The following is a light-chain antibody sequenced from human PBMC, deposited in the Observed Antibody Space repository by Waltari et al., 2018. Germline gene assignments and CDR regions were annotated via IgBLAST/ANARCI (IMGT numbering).Light chain of an antibody. J-gene: IGKJ3*01. CDR1: QSVSSN. CDR2: GAS. Sequence: EIVMTQSQATLSVSPGERATLSCRASQSVSSNLDWYHQKPGQAPRLLIHGASTRATGIPARFSGSGSGTEFTLTISSMQSEDFAVYYCQQYNNWPPFTFGPGTKVDIK. V-gene: IGKV3-15*01. CDR3: QQYNNWPPFT.